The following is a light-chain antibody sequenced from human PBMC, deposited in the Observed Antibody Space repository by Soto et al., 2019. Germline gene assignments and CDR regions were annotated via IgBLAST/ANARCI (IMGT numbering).Light chain of an antibody. CDR1: QSVHSY. CDR2: DAS. V-gene: IGKV3-11*01. Sequence: EIVLTQSPATLSLSPGDRATLFCRASQSVHSYLAWYRLKPGQAPRLLIYDASNRATGIPARFSGSGSGTDFILAISSLEPEDFAVYYCQQRSNWPVTFAGGTRVEI. J-gene: IGKJ4*01. CDR3: QQRSNWPVT.